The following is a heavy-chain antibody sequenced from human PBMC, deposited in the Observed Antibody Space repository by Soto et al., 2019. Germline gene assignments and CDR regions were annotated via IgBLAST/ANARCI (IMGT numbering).Heavy chain of an antibody. D-gene: IGHD7-27*01. CDR1: GGSISSYY. Sequence: GGSISSYYWSWIRQPPGKGLEWIGYIYYSGSTNYNPSLKSRVTISVDTSKNQFSLKLSSVTAADTAVYYCARRWGRTFDYWGQGTLVTVSS. CDR3: ARRWGRTFDY. J-gene: IGHJ4*02. CDR2: IYYSGST. V-gene: IGHV4-59*08.